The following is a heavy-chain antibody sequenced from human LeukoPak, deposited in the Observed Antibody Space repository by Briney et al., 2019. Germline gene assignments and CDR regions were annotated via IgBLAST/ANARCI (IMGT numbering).Heavy chain of an antibody. CDR2: VNQGGTGK. J-gene: IGHJ6*03. CDR3: AREYYFYHMDA. CDR1: GFTFSSYE. V-gene: IGHV3-7*01. Sequence: GGSLRLSCAASGFTFSSYEMNWVRQAPGKGLEWVAIVNQGGTGKYYVDSVKGRFTISRDNAENSLYLQMNSLRAEDTAVYYCAREYYFYHMDAWGEGTTVTVSS.